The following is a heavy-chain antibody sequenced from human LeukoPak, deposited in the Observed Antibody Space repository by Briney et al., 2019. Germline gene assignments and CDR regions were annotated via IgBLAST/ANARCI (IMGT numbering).Heavy chain of an antibody. Sequence: GGSLRLSCAASGFTLSSYWMSWVRQAPGKGLEWVANIKEDGSEKYYVDSVKGRFTISRDNAKNSLYLHMNSLTAEDTAMYYCARDLPYYYYMDVWGKGTTVTVSS. CDR3: ARDLPYYYYMDV. J-gene: IGHJ6*03. V-gene: IGHV3-7*03. CDR1: GFTLSSYW. CDR2: IKEDGSEK.